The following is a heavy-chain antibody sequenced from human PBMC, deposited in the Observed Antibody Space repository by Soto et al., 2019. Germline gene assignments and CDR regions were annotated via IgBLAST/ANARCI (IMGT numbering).Heavy chain of an antibody. CDR1: GYTFTSYA. CDR3: ARSVLYYDFWSGYYHPYYFDS. J-gene: IGHJ4*02. D-gene: IGHD3-3*01. V-gene: IGHV1-3*01. Sequence: ASVKVSCKASGYTFTSYAMHWVRQAPGQRLEWMGWINAGNGNTKYSQKFQGRVTITRDTSASTAYMELSSLRSEDTAVYYCARSVLYYDFWSGYYHPYYFDSWGQG. CDR2: INAGNGNT.